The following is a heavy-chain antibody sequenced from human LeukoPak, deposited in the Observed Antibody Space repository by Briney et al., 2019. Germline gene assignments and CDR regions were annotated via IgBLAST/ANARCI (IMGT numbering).Heavy chain of an antibody. CDR1: GFTFSSSW. D-gene: IGHD1-26*01. V-gene: IGHV3-74*01. CDR3: AYRNNFEY. Sequence: GGSLRLSCAASGFTFSSSWMHWVRQSPAKGLVWVSRINGDGSSTSYADSVKGRFTISRDDAKRTVDLQMDNLRAEDTAIYYCAYRNNFEYWGQGALVTVSS. J-gene: IGHJ4*02. CDR2: INGDGSST.